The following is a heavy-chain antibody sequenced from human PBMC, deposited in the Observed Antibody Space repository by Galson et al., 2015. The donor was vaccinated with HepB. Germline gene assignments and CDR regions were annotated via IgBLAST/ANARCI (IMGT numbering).Heavy chain of an antibody. J-gene: IGHJ4*02. CDR2: ISGSGGST. D-gene: IGHD3-22*01. V-gene: IGHV3-23*01. Sequence: SLRLSCAASGFTFSSYAMSWVRQAPGKGLEWVSAISGSGGSTYYADSVKGRFTISRDNSKNTLYLQMNSLRAEDTAVYYCAKERAGDSSGYYSFYFDYWGQGTLVTVSS. CDR3: AKERAGDSSGYYSFYFDY. CDR1: GFTFSSYA.